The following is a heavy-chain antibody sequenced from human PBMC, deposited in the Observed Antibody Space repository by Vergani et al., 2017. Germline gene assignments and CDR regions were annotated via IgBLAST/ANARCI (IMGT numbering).Heavy chain of an antibody. CDR3: ARVNTETNGHLYYYYYMDV. D-gene: IGHD4-11*01. CDR2: IDHTGRP. CDR1: GGSFTSYH. V-gene: IGHV4-34*01. Sequence: QVQLQQWGGGLLKPSETLSLTCVVNGGSFTSYHWTWIRQSPGEGLEWVGDIDHTGRPDYNPSLKSRLTMSVDKSRNQFSLTLNSVTATDTAIYFCARVNTETNGHLYYYYYMDVWGQENAGTVS. J-gene: IGHJ6*03.